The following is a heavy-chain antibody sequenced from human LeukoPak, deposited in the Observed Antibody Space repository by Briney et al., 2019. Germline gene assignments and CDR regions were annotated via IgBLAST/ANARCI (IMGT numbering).Heavy chain of an antibody. J-gene: IGHJ4*02. Sequence: SETLSLTCTVSGGSISNYYWSWIRQPPGKGLEWIGYRYYSGSTNYNPSLISRVTISVDTSRNQFSLKLSSVTAADTAVYYCASGKEPTGELGYWGQGTLVTVSS. CDR2: RYYSGST. V-gene: IGHV4-59*12. D-gene: IGHD3-10*01. CDR3: ASGKEPTGELGY. CDR1: GGSISNYY.